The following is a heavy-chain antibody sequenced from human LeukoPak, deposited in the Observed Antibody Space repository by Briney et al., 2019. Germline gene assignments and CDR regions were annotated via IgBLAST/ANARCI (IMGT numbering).Heavy chain of an antibody. J-gene: IGHJ4*02. CDR3: AKDKIEYYYGSGTECYFDY. V-gene: IGHV3-23*01. D-gene: IGHD3-10*01. CDR1: GFTFSSYA. Sequence: GGSLRLSCAASGFTFSSYAMSWVRQAPGKGLEWVSAISSSGGSTYYADSVKGRFTISRDNSKNTLYLQMNSLRAEDTAVYYCAKDKIEYYYGSGTECYFDYWGQGTLVTVSS. CDR2: ISSSGGST.